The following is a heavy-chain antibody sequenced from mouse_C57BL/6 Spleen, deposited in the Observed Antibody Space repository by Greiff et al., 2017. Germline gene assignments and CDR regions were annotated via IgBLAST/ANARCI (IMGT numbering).Heavy chain of an antibody. V-gene: IGHV14-2*01. J-gene: IGHJ2*01. D-gene: IGHD1-1*01. CDR2: IDPEDGET. CDR3: ARYGSSLHFDY. Sequence: VQLQQSGAELVKPGASVKLSCTASGFNIKDYYMHWVKQRTEQGLEWIGRIDPEDGETKYAQKFQGKATITADTSSNTAYLQLSSLTSEDTAVYYCARYGSSLHFDYWGQGTTLTVSS. CDR1: GFNIKDYY.